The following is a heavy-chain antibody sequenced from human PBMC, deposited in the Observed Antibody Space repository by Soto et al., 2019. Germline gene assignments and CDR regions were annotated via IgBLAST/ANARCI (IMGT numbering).Heavy chain of an antibody. V-gene: IGHV5-10-1*01. CDR1: GYTFTTFW. CDR3: ARLFCSTTTCDSWFDP. Sequence: PGESLKISCXGFGYTFTTFWVTWVRQMPGKGLEWMGRIDPRDSYVNYSPSFQGHVTISVDKSISTAYLQWGSLKASDTAMYYCARLFCSTTTCDSWFDPWGQGTLVTVSS. J-gene: IGHJ5*02. D-gene: IGHD2-2*01. CDR2: IDPRDSYV.